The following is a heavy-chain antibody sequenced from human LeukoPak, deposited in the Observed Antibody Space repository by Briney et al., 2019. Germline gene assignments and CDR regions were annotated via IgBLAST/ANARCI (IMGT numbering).Heavy chain of an antibody. V-gene: IGHV4-59*01. CDR1: GGSISSYY. D-gene: IGHD3-10*01. Sequence: PSETLSLTCTVSGGSISSYYWSWIRQPPGKGLEWIGYIYYSGSTNYNPSLKSRVTISVDTSKNQFSLKLSSVTAADTAVYYCARPSSGSFSYAFEIWGQGTLVTVSS. CDR2: IYYSGST. CDR3: ARPSSGSFSYAFEI. J-gene: IGHJ3*02.